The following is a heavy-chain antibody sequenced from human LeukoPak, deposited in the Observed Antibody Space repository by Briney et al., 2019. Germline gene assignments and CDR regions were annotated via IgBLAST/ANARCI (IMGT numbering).Heavy chain of an antibody. CDR1: GFTFSSYS. V-gene: IGHV3-48*01. D-gene: IGHD1-1*01. CDR2: ISSSSSII. CDR3: ARDGGNWNFDY. J-gene: IGHJ4*02. Sequence: GGSLRLSCAASGFTFSSYSMNWVRQAPGKGLEWVSYISSSSSIIYYADSVKGRFTISRDNAKNSLYLQMNSLRAEDTAVYYCARDGGNWNFDYWGQGALVTVSS.